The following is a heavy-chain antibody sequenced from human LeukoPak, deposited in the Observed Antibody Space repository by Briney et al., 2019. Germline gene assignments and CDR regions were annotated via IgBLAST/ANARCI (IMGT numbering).Heavy chain of an antibody. CDR3: ARPGTWGSLDY. CDR2: INHSGST. CDR1: GGSFSGYY. J-gene: IGHJ4*02. V-gene: IGHV4-34*01. Sequence: SETLSLTCAVYGGSFSGYYWSWIRQPPGKGLEWIGEINHSGSTNYNPSLKSRVTISVDTSKNQFSLKLSSVTAADTAVYYCARPGTWGSLDYWGQGTLVTVSS. D-gene: IGHD1-14*01.